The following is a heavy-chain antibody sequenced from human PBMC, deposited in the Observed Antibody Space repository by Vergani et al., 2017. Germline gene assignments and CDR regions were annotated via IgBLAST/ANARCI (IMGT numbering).Heavy chain of an antibody. J-gene: IGHJ4*02. CDR1: GYTFTSYG. V-gene: IGHV1-18*01. D-gene: IGHD3-16*01. CDR3: ARVGYDYVWGSSGYYFDY. Sequence: QVQLVQSGAEVKTPGASVKVSCKASGYTFTSYGISWVRQAPGQGLEWMGWISAYNGNTNYAQKLQGRVTMTTDTSTSTAYMELRSLRSDDTAVYYCARVGYDYVWGSSGYYFDYWGQGTLVTVSS. CDR2: ISAYNGNT.